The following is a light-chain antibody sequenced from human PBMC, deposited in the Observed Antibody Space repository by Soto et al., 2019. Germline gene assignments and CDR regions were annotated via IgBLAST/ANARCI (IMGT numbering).Light chain of an antibody. CDR3: QQYNSYPYP. V-gene: IGKV1-5*01. CDR1: QSISTW. J-gene: IGKJ2*01. CDR2: DAS. Sequence: DIEMTQSPSTVSASVGDAVTITCRASQSISTWLAWYQQNPGKAPNLLIYDASTLESGGPSGFSGSGSGTEFTLTISILQPNDSATYYCQQYNSYPYPFGQGTKLEIK.